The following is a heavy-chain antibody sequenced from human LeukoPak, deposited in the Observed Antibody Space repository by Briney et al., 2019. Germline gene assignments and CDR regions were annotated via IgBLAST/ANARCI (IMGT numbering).Heavy chain of an antibody. Sequence: PGGSLTLSCAASGFTFSGSAMHWVRQASGKGLEWVGRIRSKANSYATACAASVKGRFTISRDDSKNTAYLQMNSLKTEDTAVYYCTRLGEVTVNYWGQGTLVTVSS. CDR2: IRSKANSYAT. V-gene: IGHV3-73*01. J-gene: IGHJ4*02. CDR1: GFTFSGSA. D-gene: IGHD3-3*01. CDR3: TRLGEVTVNY.